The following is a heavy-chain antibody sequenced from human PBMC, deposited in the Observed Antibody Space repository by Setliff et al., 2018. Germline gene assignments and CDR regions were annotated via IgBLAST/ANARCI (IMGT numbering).Heavy chain of an antibody. J-gene: IGHJ3*02. Sequence: GGSLRLSCAASGFTFSTYGLNWVRQAPGKGLEWVSAISGSGGSTYYADSVKGRFTISRDNSKNTLYLQMNSLRAEDTAVYYCAKDLRSSPRVIDAFDIWGQGTTVTVSS. D-gene: IGHD2-2*01. CDR2: ISGSGGST. CDR1: GFTFSTYG. V-gene: IGHV3-23*01. CDR3: AKDLRSSPRVIDAFDI.